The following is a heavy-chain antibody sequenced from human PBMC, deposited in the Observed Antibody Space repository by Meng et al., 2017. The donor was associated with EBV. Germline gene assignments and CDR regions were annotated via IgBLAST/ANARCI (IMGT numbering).Heavy chain of an antibody. V-gene: IGHV1-69*01. CDR2: LITMVGAP. Sequence: LQPGGEVKKPGSSVKVSCRTSGGNFRSDAVSWVRQAPGQGLEWMGGLITMVGAPHYAQKFQGRVTIIADESTSTHSMELNSLRSEDTARYYCASESGRGFTPDYWGQGTLVTVSS. CDR1: GGNFRSDA. CDR3: ASESGRGFTPDY. J-gene: IGHJ4*02. D-gene: IGHD3-10*01.